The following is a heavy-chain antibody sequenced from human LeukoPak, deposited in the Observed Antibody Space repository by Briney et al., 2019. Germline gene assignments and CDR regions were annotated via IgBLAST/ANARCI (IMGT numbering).Heavy chain of an antibody. CDR2: IRRSGSTI. J-gene: IGHJ6*04. CDR3: AELGITMIGGV. V-gene: IGHV3-48*03. CDR1: GFTFSSYE. D-gene: IGHD3-10*02. Sequence: GGSLRLSRAAPGFTFSSYEMNWVRQAPGKGVGWVSYIRRSGSTIYYADSEKGRFTISRDNAKNSLYLQMNSLRAEDTAVYYCAELGITMIGGVWGKGTTVTISS.